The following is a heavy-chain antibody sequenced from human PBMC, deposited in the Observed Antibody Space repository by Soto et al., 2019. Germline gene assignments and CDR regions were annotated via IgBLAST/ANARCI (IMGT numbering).Heavy chain of an antibody. CDR1: GGSFSGYY. CDR3: AREAVLMVYAIPYYYYGMDV. CDR2: INHSGST. D-gene: IGHD2-8*01. V-gene: IGHV4-34*01. J-gene: IGHJ6*02. Sequence: SETLSLTCAVYGGSFSGYYWSWIRQPPGKGLVWIGEINHSGSTNYNPSLKSRVTISVDTSKNQFSLKLSSVTAADTAVYYCAREAVLMVYAIPYYYYGMDVWGQGTTVTVSS.